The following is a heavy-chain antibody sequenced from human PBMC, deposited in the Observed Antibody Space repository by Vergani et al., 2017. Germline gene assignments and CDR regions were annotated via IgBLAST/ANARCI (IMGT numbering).Heavy chain of an antibody. J-gene: IGHJ6*03. V-gene: IGHV4-34*01. CDR3: ARGGAGARIAAGGTYMDV. CDR2: INHSGST. Sequence: QVQLQQWGAGLLKPSETLSLTCAVYGGSFSGYYWSWIRQPPGKGLEWIGEINHSGSTNYNPSLKSRVTISVDTSKNQFSLKRGSVTAADTAVYYCARGGAGARIAAGGTYMDVWGKGTTVTVSS. CDR1: GGSFSGYY. D-gene: IGHD6-13*01.